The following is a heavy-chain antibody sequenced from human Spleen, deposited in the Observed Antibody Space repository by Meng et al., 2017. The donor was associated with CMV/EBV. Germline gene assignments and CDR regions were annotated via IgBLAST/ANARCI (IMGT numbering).Heavy chain of an antibody. CDR1: GLTFSSYG. Sequence: GGSLRLSCAASGLTFSSYGMHWVRQAPGKGLEWVAFIRYDGSNKYYADSVKGRFTISRDNSKNTLYLQMNSLRAEDTAVYYCAKDRRITMIVVVKPHYFDYWGQGTLVTVSS. V-gene: IGHV3-30*02. J-gene: IGHJ4*02. CDR3: AKDRRITMIVVVKPHYFDY. CDR2: IRYDGSNK. D-gene: IGHD3-22*01.